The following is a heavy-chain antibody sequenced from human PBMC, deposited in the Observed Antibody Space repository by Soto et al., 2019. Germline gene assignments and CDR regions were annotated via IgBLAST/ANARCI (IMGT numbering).Heavy chain of an antibody. Sequence: QVQLVQSGAEVKKPGSSVKVSCKASGGTFSSYAISWVRQAPGQGLEWMGGIIPIFGTANYAQKFQGRVTITADESTSTAYMELSSLRSEDTAVYYCARAGNSGYDHCMDVWGQGTTVTVSS. V-gene: IGHV1-69*01. CDR2: IIPIFGTA. J-gene: IGHJ6*02. D-gene: IGHD5-12*01. CDR3: ARAGNSGYDHCMDV. CDR1: GGTFSSYA.